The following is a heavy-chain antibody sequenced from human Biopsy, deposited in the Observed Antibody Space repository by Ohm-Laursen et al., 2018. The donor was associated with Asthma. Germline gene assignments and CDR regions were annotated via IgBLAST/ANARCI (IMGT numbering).Heavy chain of an antibody. Sequence: SLRLSCAASGFSFSEFVMHWVRQAPGKGLQWVAVITHDGSRMYYADSVRGRFTISRDNSRNTLYLEMSSLRVDDTAVYYCAKNNDQQLTYWGRGTLVTVSS. CDR3: AKNNDQQLTY. V-gene: IGHV3-30*18. CDR2: ITHDGSRM. J-gene: IGHJ4*02. D-gene: IGHD6-13*01. CDR1: GFSFSEFV.